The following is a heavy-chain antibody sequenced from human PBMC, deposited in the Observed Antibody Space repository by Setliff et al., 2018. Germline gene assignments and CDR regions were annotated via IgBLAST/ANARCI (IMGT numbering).Heavy chain of an antibody. J-gene: IGHJ3*02. Sequence: SETLSLTCTVSGGSISSGDYYWSWIRQPPGKGLEWIGYIYYSGSTYYNPSLKSRVTISVDTSKNQFSLKLSSVTAADTAVYYCARVVVVPAANGRGDAFDIWGQGTMVTV. D-gene: IGHD2-2*01. CDR3: ARVVVVPAANGRGDAFDI. CDR2: IYYSGST. CDR1: GGSISSGDYY. V-gene: IGHV4-30-4*08.